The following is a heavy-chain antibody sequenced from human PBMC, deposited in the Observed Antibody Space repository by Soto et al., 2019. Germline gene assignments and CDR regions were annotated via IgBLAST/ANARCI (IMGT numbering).Heavy chain of an antibody. Sequence: QVQLQESGPGLVKPSETLSLTCTVSGGSISSYYWSWIRQPPGKGLEWIGYIYYSGSTNYNPALKSRVTISVDTSKNQSSLKLSSVTAADTAVYYCARDRFDYIWGSYRYPFGAFDIWGQGTMVTVSS. CDR2: IYYSGST. V-gene: IGHV4-59*01. CDR1: GGSISSYY. J-gene: IGHJ3*02. CDR3: ARDRFDYIWGSYRYPFGAFDI. D-gene: IGHD3-16*02.